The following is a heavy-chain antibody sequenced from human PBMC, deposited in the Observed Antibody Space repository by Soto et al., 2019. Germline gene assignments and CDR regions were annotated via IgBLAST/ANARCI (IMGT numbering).Heavy chain of an antibody. D-gene: IGHD6-13*01. J-gene: IGHJ4*02. CDR1: GGTFISYA. Sequence: QVQLVQSGAEVKKPGSSVKVSCKASGGTFISYAISRVRQAPGQGLEWVGGIIPIFGTANYAQKFQRRVTITADESTSTAYMELCSLRSEDAAVYYCARDPAAAEVLVLDYWGPGTLVTVSS. CDR3: ARDPAAAEVLVLDY. CDR2: IIPIFGTA. V-gene: IGHV1-69*12.